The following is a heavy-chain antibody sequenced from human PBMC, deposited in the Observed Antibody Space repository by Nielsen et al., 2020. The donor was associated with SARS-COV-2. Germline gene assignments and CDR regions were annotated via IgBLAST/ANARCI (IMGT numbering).Heavy chain of an antibody. CDR3: ARDIGDQNWFDP. D-gene: IGHD3-10*01. J-gene: IGHJ5*02. CDR1: GGSISSGDYY. V-gene: IGHV4-30-4*01. Sequence: SETLSLTCTVSGGSISSGDYYWSWIRQPPGKGLEWIGYIYYSGSTYYNPSLKSRVTISVDTSKNQFSLKLSSVTAADTALYYCARDIGDQNWFDPWGQGTLVTVSS. CDR2: IYYSGST.